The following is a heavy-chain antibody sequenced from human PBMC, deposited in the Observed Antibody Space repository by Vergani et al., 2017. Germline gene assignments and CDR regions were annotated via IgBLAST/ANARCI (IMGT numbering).Heavy chain of an antibody. D-gene: IGHD2-21*02. Sequence: QVQLVESAGGVVQPGGSLRLSCAASGFTFSNFGMNWIRQAPGKGLEWLAYIGKDGINTKDRDAVKGRFTVSRDNSKDILYLQMDNLRSEDTALYYCAKYLRDSTDGLPDAWCPGTLVIVSS. CDR2: IGKDGINT. CDR1: GFTFSNFG. J-gene: IGHJ5*02. CDR3: AKYLRDSTDGLPDA. V-gene: IGHV3-30*02.